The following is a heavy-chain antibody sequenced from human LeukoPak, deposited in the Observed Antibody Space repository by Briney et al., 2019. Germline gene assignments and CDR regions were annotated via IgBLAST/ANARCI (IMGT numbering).Heavy chain of an antibody. J-gene: IGHJ4*02. Sequence: PGGSLRLSCAASGFTFSSYGMHWVRQAPGKGLEWVAVISYDGSNEYYADSVKGRFTISRDNSKNTLYLQMSSLRAEDTAVYYCAKDPQRDYWGQGTLVTVSS. V-gene: IGHV3-30*18. CDR2: ISYDGSNE. D-gene: IGHD6-25*01. CDR3: AKDPQRDY. CDR1: GFTFSSYG.